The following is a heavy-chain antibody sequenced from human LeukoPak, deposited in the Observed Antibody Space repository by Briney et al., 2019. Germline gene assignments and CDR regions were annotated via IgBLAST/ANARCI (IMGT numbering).Heavy chain of an antibody. CDR1: GGSICSYY. CDR2: IYTSGST. Sequence: SETLSLTCTVSGGSICSYYWSWIRQPAGKGLEWIGRIYTSGSTNYNPSLKSRVTMSVDTSKNQFSLKLSSVTAADTAVYYCATESIAAAGTLDYWGQGTLVTVSS. V-gene: IGHV4-4*07. J-gene: IGHJ4*02. CDR3: ATESIAAAGTLDY. D-gene: IGHD6-13*01.